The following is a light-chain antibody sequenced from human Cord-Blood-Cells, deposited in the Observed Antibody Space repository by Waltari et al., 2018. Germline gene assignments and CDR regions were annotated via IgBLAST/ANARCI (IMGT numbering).Light chain of an antibody. Sequence: DIVMTQSPDSLAVPLGERATINCKCRQSVLYSSNNKNYLAWYQQKPGQPPKLLIYWASTRESGVPDRFSGSGSGTDFTLTISSLQAEDVAVYYCQQYYSTPLTFGGGTKVEIK. CDR3: QQYYSTPLT. V-gene: IGKV4-1*01. CDR1: QSVLYSSNNKNY. J-gene: IGKJ4*01. CDR2: WAS.